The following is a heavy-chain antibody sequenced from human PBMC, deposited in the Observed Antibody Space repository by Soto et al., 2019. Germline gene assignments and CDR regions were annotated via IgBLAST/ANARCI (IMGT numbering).Heavy chain of an antibody. CDR1: GFSVRRNY. V-gene: IGHV3-66*01. CDR3: AREVVVGSYGPAPVYGMDV. D-gene: IGHD2-21*01. CDR2: IHSSGST. Sequence: GGSLRLSCAASGFSVRRNYVSWVRQAPGKGLEWVSVIHSSGSTYHTDSVRGRFTISRDESKNMVFLQMNSLRVEGSGVYYCAREVVVGSYGPAPVYGMDVWGQGTTVTVS. J-gene: IGHJ6*02.